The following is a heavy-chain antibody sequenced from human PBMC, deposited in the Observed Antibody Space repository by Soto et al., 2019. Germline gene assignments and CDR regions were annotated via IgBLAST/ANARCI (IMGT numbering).Heavy chain of an antibody. CDR1: GYTFTAYY. D-gene: IGHD3-10*01. J-gene: IGHJ6*02. Sequence: QVQLVQSGAEVKEPGDSVRVSCEASGYTFTAYYIHWVRQAPGQGLEWMGWINPKFGDTTYAQDCQGRVSMTRDMSMSTVYMDLSKLTSDDTAIYYCARNMDYYYGPGSGNGHGFWGQGTTVTVSS. CDR3: ARNMDYYYGPGSGNGHGF. V-gene: IGHV1-2*02. CDR2: INPKFGDT.